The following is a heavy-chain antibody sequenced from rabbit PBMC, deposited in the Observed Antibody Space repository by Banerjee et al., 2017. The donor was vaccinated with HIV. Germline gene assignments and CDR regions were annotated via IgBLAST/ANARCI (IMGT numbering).Heavy chain of an antibody. D-gene: IGHD6-1*01. CDR2: TDNGDGNT. Sequence: QEQLVESGGGLVTPGESLKLSCKASGIDFSSYGISWVRQAPGKGLEWIAYTDNGDGNTDYASWVNGRFTISETSSTTVTLQMTSLTAADTATYFCARYGGGYASLWGPGTLVTVS. CDR3: ARYGGGYASL. CDR1: GIDFSSYG. V-gene: IGHV1S47*01. J-gene: IGHJ4*01.